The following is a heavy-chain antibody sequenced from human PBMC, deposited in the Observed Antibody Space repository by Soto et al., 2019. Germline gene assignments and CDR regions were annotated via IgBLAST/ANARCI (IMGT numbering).Heavy chain of an antibody. Sequence: GGSLRLSCAASGFTFSKYWMHGGRQAPGKGLVWVSRINNDGRSTSYADSVKGRFTVSRDNAQNTLYLQMNSLTAGDTAVYYCARDVQLQSFDYWGQGILVTVSS. CDR2: INNDGRST. CDR3: ARDVQLQSFDY. CDR1: GFTFSKYW. V-gene: IGHV3-74*01. D-gene: IGHD5-18*01. J-gene: IGHJ4*02.